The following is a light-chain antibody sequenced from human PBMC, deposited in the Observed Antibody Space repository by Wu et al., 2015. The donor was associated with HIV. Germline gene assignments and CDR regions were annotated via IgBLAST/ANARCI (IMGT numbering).Light chain of an antibody. Sequence: IVMTQSPATLSVSPGERATVSCRASQNIGNSVAWYQHKPGHPPRLLIYGASTRATGIPARFSGSGFATDFTLTISGLQSDDFAIYFCQQYHTWPPANSFGQGTKLEIK. CDR2: GAS. CDR1: QNIGNS. V-gene: IGKV3-15*01. J-gene: IGKJ2*03. CDR3: QQYHTWPPANS.